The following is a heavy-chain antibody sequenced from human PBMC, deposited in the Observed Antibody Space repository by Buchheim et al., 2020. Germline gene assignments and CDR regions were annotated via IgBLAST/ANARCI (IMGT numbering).Heavy chain of an antibody. J-gene: IGHJ4*02. Sequence: QVQLQQWGAGLLKPSETLSLTCAVYGGSFSGYYWSWIRQPPGKGLEWIGEINHSGSTNYNPSLKSRVTISVDTSKKQFPLKLSSVTAADTAVYYCASRMVATFGAPIDYWGQGTL. D-gene: IGHD5-12*01. CDR3: ASRMVATFGAPIDY. V-gene: IGHV4-34*01. CDR1: GGSFSGYY. CDR2: INHSGST.